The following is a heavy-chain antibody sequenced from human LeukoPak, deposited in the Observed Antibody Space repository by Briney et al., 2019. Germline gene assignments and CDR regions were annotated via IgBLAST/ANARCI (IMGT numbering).Heavy chain of an antibody. J-gene: IGHJ4*02. Sequence: SETLSLTCTVSGVSIISTNSYWGWIRQSPRTGLEWIGNIYSSGRTYYNPSLKSRVTISIDMSENQFSLKLTSVAAADTAVYYCARKREGPATGIDYWGQGTLVTVSS. CDR2: IYSSGRT. V-gene: IGHV4-39*07. D-gene: IGHD2-15*01. CDR3: ARKREGPATGIDY. CDR1: GVSIISTNSY.